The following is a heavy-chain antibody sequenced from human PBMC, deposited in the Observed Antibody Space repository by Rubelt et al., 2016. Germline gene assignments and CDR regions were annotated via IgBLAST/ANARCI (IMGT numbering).Heavy chain of an antibody. CDR2: INHSGST. CDR1: GGSFSGYY. V-gene: IGHV4-34*01. D-gene: IGHD2-15*01. Sequence: QVQLQQWGAGLLKPSETLSLTCAVYGGSFSGYYWSWIRQPPGKGLEWIGEINHSGSTNYNPSLKSRVTISVGTSKDQVSLKLRFWAAADTAVYYCAGGSWWYRAPGQDFDYWGQGTLVTVSS. J-gene: IGHJ4*02. CDR3: AGGSWWYRAPGQDFDY.